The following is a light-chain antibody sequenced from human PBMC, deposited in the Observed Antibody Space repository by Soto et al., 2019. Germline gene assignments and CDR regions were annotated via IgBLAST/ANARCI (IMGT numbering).Light chain of an antibody. J-gene: IGKJ5*01. Sequence: EIPLTESPATLSFSPAERATLSCTASQSVSSYLAWYQQKPGQAPRLLIHDASNRATGIPARFSGSRSGTDFTFTISSLQPEDIATYYCQQYSHLITFGQGTRLEIK. V-gene: IGKV3-11*01. CDR1: QSVSSY. CDR2: DAS. CDR3: QQYSHLIT.